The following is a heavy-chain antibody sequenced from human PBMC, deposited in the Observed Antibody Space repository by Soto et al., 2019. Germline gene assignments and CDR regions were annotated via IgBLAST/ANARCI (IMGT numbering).Heavy chain of an antibody. Sequence: ESGGGLVQPGGSLRLSCAASGFTFSSYSMNWVRQAPGKGLEWVSYISSSSSTIYYADSVKGRFTISRDNAKNSLYLQMNSLRAEDTAVYYCATGDHGTYWGQGTLVTVSS. V-gene: IGHV3-48*01. CDR3: ATGDHGTY. CDR2: ISSSSSTI. J-gene: IGHJ4*02. CDR1: GFTFSSYS. D-gene: IGHD4-17*01.